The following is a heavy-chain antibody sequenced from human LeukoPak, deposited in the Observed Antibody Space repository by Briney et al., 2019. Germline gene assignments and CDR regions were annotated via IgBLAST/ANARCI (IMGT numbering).Heavy chain of an antibody. CDR1: GFTFSSHG. V-gene: IGHV3-30*18. Sequence: PGGSLRLSCAASGFTFSSHGIHWVRQAPGKGLEWVAVISYDGSNKYYADSVKGRFTISRDNSKNTLYLQMNSLRAEDTAVYYCAKVPHGDYAVDYWGQGTLVTVSS. D-gene: IGHD4-17*01. CDR2: ISYDGSNK. CDR3: AKVPHGDYAVDY. J-gene: IGHJ4*02.